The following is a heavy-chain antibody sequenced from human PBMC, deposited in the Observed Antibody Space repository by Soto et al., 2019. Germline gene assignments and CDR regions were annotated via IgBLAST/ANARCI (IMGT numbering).Heavy chain of an antibody. CDR1: GGSISSYY. CDR2: IYYSGST. Sequence: SETLSLTCTVSGGSISSYYWSWIRQPPGKGLEWIGYIYYSGSTNYNPSLKSRVTISVDTSKNQFSLKLSSVTAAGTAVYYCARLPQLRFLEWLPHFDYWGQGTLVTVSS. V-gene: IGHV4-59*01. J-gene: IGHJ4*02. CDR3: ARLPQLRFLEWLPHFDY. D-gene: IGHD3-3*01.